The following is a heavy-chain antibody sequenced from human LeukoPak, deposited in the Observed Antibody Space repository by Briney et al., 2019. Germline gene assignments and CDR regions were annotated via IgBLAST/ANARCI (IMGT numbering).Heavy chain of an antibody. D-gene: IGHD6-19*01. CDR3: AREAVAGTDYMDV. CDR1: GASLSSYY. J-gene: IGHJ6*03. V-gene: IGHV4-59*01. CDR2: IYYSGST. Sequence: SESLSLTRTLSGASLSSYYWSRIPKPPGTAPDTTGYIYYSGSTNYNPSLKSRVTISVDTSKNQFSLKLSAVTAADTAVYYCAREAVAGTDYMDVWGKGTTVTISS.